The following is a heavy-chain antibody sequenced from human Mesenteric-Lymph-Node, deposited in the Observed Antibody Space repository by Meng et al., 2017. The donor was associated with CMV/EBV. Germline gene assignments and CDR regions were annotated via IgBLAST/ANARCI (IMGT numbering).Heavy chain of an antibody. CDR3: AIMYVLAYAEYFHH. D-gene: IGHD3-3*02. Sequence: GYTFASYCVGWVPQAPGQRLEWMGWINASNYNTNSSQRFQSIVTITWKTSASTAYMELSSLNSEVSAVSYCAIMYVLAYAEYFHHWGQGTLVTVSS. CDR2: INASNYNT. CDR1: GYTFASYC. J-gene: IGHJ1*01. V-gene: IGHV1-3*01.